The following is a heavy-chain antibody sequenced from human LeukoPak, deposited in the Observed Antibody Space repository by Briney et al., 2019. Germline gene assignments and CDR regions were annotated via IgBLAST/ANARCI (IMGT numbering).Heavy chain of an antibody. CDR1: GGSISSYY. D-gene: IGHD6-13*01. Sequence: SETLSLTCTVSGGSISSYYWSWIRQPPGKGLEWIGYIYYSGSTNYNPSLKSRVTISVDTSKNQFSLKLSSVTAADTAVYYCARTLYSSSWPYFDYWGQGTLVTVSS. CDR2: IYYSGST. J-gene: IGHJ4*02. V-gene: IGHV4-59*01. CDR3: ARTLYSSSWPYFDY.